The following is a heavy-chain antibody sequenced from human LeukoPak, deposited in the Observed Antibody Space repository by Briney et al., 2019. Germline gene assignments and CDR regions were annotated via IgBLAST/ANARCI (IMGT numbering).Heavy chain of an antibody. V-gene: IGHV3-21*01. CDR3: ARAGAKYDSSGYYHGDYYYYYMDV. J-gene: IGHJ6*03. CDR1: GFTFSSYG. CDR2: ISSSSSYI. D-gene: IGHD3-22*01. Sequence: KPGGSLRLSCAASGFTFSSYGMTWVRQAPGKGLEWVSSISSSSSYIYYADSVKGRFTISRDNAKNSLYLQMNSLRAEDTAVYYCARAGAKYDSSGYYHGDYYYYYMDVWGKGTTVTVSS.